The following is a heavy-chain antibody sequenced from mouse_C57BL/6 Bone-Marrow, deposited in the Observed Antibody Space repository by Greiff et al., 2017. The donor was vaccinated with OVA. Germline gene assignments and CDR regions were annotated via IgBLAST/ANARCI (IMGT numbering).Heavy chain of an antibody. J-gene: IGHJ1*03. V-gene: IGHV2-6-1*01. D-gene: IGHD1-1*01. CDR3: AIHYYGSSYRYFDV. CDR1: GFSFTSYG. CDR2: IRSDGST. Sequence: VHLVESGPGLVAPSQSLSITCTVSGFSFTSYGVHWVRQPPGKGLEWLVVIRSDGSTTYNSAPKSRRSISKDNSKSQVFLKMNSLQTDDTAMYYCAIHYYGSSYRYFDVWGTGTTVTVSS.